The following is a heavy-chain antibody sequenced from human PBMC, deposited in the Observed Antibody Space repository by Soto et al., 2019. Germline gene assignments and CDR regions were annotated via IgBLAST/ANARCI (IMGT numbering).Heavy chain of an antibody. J-gene: IGHJ3*02. D-gene: IGHD2-15*01. V-gene: IGHV5-51*01. CDR1: GYSFTSYW. CDR2: IYPGDSDT. Sequence: PGESLKISCKGSGYSFTSYWIGWVRQMPGKGLEWMGIIYPGDSDTRYSPSFQGQVTISADKSISTAYLQWSSLKASDTAMYYCGRTPSGYYSGGGGLNSFDIWGQGTPVTVSS. CDR3: GRTPSGYYSGGGGLNSFDI.